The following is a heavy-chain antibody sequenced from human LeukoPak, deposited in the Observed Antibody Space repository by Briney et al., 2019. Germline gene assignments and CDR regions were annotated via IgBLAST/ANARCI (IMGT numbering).Heavy chain of an antibody. CDR1: GGSFSGYY. J-gene: IGHJ4*02. V-gene: IGHV4-34*01. CDR2: TNHSGST. D-gene: IGHD1-26*01. CDR3: ARGLVGATHFDY. Sequence: PSETLSLTCAVYGGSFSGYYWSWIRQPPGKGLEWIGETNHSGSTNYNPSLKSRVTISVDTSKNQFSLKLSSVTAAATAVYYCARGLVGATHFDYWGQGTLVTVSS.